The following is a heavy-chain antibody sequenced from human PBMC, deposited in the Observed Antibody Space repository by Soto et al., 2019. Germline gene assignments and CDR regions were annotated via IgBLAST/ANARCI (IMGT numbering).Heavy chain of an antibody. J-gene: IGHJ6*03. CDR1: GDSVSSNSAG. V-gene: IGHV6-1*01. CDR2: TYYRSKWYN. CDR3: AREVAVADDYYYYYYMDV. D-gene: IGHD6-19*01. Sequence: PSETLSLTCAVSGDSVSSNSAGWNWIRQSPSRGLEWLGRTYYRSKWYNDYAVSVKSRITINPDTSKNQFSLQLNSVTPEDTAVYYCAREVAVADDYYYYYYMDVWGKGTTLTVSS.